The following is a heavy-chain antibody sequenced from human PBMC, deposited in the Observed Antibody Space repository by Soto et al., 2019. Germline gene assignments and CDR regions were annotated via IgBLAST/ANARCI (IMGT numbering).Heavy chain of an antibody. CDR1: GFTFGSSG. D-gene: IGHD3-3*01. J-gene: IGHJ6*02. CDR2: IVVGSGNT. Sequence: GASVKVSCKASGFTFGSSGIHWVRQARGQRLEWIGWIVVGSGNTNYAQKFQERVTITRDVSTNTAYMELTSLRSEDTAVYYCARSSLIYDFWSAEFAGYYYYYYGTDVWG. V-gene: IGHV1-58*02. CDR3: ARSSLIYDFWSAEFAGYYYYYYGTDV.